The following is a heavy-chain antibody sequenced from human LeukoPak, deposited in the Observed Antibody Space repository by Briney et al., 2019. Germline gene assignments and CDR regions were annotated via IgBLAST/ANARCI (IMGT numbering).Heavy chain of an antibody. CDR1: GASISSSSYY. CDR3: ARHSSRFGELLPHTIDY. D-gene: IGHD3-10*01. CDR2: IYYSGST. Sequence: SETLSLTCTVPGASISSSSYYWGWVRQPPGKGLEWIGSIYYSGSTYYNPSPKSRVTISVDTSKNQFSLKLSSVTAADTAVYYCARHSSRFGELLPHTIDYWGQGTLVTVSS. J-gene: IGHJ4*02. V-gene: IGHV4-39*01.